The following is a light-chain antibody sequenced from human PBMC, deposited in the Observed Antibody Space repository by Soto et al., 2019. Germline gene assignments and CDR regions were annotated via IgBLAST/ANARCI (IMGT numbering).Light chain of an antibody. V-gene: IGKV1-12*01. CDR1: QGISNW. Sequence: DIQITHSPSSVSASVVERVTINFLASQGISNWLAWYQQKPGKAPRLLIYGASILQSGVPSRFSGSGSGTDFTLTISSLQPEDFATYYCQQANIFPRAFGQGTKVDIK. CDR2: GAS. CDR3: QQANIFPRA. J-gene: IGKJ1*01.